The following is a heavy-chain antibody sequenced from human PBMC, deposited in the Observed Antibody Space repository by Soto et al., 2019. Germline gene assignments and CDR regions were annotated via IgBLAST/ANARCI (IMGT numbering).Heavy chain of an antibody. Sequence: ASVKVSCKASGFTFTSSAVQWVRQARGQRLEWIGWIVVGSGNTNYAQKFQERVTITRDMSTSTAYMELSSLRSEDTAVYYCAADFALYGDSGLWGQGPLVTVSS. CDR2: IVVGSGNT. CDR1: GFTFTSSA. V-gene: IGHV1-58*01. D-gene: IGHD4-17*01. J-gene: IGHJ4*02. CDR3: AADFALYGDSGL.